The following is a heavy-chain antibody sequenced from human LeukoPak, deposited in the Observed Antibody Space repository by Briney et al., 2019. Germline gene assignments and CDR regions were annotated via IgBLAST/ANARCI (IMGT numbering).Heavy chain of an antibody. D-gene: IGHD3-10*01. CDR2: INPNSGGT. CDR3: ARGGGLLWFGELSNSYFDY. J-gene: IGHJ4*02. V-gene: IGHV1-2*02. CDR1: GYTFTGYY. Sequence: ASVKVSCKASGYTFTGYYMHWVRQAPGQGLEWMGWINPNSGGTNYAQKFQGRVTMTRDTSISTAYMELSRLRSDDTAVYYCARGGGLLWFGELSNSYFDYWGQGTLVTVSS.